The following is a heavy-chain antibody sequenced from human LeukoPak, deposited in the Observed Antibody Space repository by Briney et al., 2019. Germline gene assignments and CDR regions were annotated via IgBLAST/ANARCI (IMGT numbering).Heavy chain of an antibody. CDR1: GFTFGNYA. V-gene: IGHV3-23*01. CDR3: AKEAAGYSSGLVGY. CDR2: ISGSGGST. D-gene: IGHD6-19*01. J-gene: IGHJ4*02. Sequence: GGSLRLSCAASGFTFGNYAMSWVRQAPGKGLEWVSAISGSGGSTYYADSVKGRFTISRDNSKNTLYLQMNSLRAEDTAVYYCAKEAAGYSSGLVGYWGQGTLVTVSS.